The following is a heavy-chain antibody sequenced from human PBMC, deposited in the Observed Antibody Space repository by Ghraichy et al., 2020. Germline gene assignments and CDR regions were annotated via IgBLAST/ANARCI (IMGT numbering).Heavy chain of an antibody. CDR1: GFTFSSYA. V-gene: IGHV3-30-3*01. Sequence: LSLTCAASGFTFSSYAMHWVRQAPGKGLEWVAVISYDGSNKYYADSVKGRFTISRDNSKNTLYLQMNSLRAEDTAVYYCAREHLPYYFDYWGQGTLVTVSS. CDR2: ISYDGSNK. D-gene: IGHD5/OR15-5a*01. J-gene: IGHJ4*02. CDR3: AREHLPYYFDY.